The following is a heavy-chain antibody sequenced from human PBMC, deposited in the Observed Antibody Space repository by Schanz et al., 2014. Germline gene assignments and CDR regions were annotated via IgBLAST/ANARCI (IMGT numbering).Heavy chain of an antibody. V-gene: IGHV3-23*01. CDR3: ARVDSGCDSHLYDYHDYMDV. Sequence: EVQLLESGGGLVQPGGSLRLSCAASGFTFSDHFMDWVRQAPGKGLEWVSAITGSDAKTYYADSVKGRFTIARDNSKNTLFLQMDSLRADDTAVYYCARVDSGCDSHLYDYHDYMDVGGNGTTVTVSS. CDR2: ITGSDAKT. J-gene: IGHJ6*03. D-gene: IGHD5-12*01. CDR1: GFTFSDHF.